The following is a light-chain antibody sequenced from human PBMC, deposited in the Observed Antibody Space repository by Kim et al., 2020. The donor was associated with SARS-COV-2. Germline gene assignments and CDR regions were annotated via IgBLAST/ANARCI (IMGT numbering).Light chain of an antibody. CDR2: GTS. Sequence: VTISCTGSTPNIGAGYDVHWYQQLPGTAARLLIFGTSKRPSGLPDRFSGSKAGTSASLAITGLQAEDEADYYCQSYDSSLSVYYVFGTGTKVTVL. CDR3: QSYDSSLSVYYV. CDR1: TPNIGAGYD. J-gene: IGLJ1*01. V-gene: IGLV1-40*01.